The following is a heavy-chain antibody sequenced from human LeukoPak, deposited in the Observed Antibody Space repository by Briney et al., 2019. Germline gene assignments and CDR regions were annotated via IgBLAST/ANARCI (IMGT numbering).Heavy chain of an antibody. CDR1: GGTFSSYA. J-gene: IGHJ6*02. D-gene: IGHD3-3*01. V-gene: IGHV1-69*04. CDR3: ARAGATIFGSLGYYGMDV. CDR2: IIPILGIA. Sequence: GASVKVSCKASGGTFSSYAISWVRQAPGQGLEWMGRIIPILGIANYAQKFQCRVTITADKSTSTAYMELSSLRSEDTAVYYCARAGATIFGSLGYYGMDVWGQGTTVTVSS.